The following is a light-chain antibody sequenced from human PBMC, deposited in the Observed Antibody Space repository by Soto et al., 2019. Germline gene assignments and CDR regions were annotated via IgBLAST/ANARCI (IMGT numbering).Light chain of an antibody. V-gene: IGKV3-15*01. Sequence: IVMTQSPASLSVSPGEGATLSCRASQSVSNNLAWYQQKPGQAPRLLIYGASTRVTGIPARFSGSGSGTDFTLTIISLQSEEFAVYYCQQYNNWSLGTLGQGTKVEIK. J-gene: IGKJ1*01. CDR1: QSVSNN. CDR3: QQYNNWSLGT. CDR2: GAS.